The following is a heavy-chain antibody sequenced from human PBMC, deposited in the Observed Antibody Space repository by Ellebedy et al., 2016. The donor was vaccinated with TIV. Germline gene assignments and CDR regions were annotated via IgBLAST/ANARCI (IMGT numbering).Heavy chain of an antibody. CDR3: ARVGATMNWFAP. J-gene: IGHJ5*02. CDR2: IYPGDSDT. V-gene: IGHV5-51*01. D-gene: IGHD1-26*01. Sequence: GGSLRLSXKGSGYSFTSYWIGWVRQMPGKGLEWMGIIYPGDSDTRYSPSFQGQVTISADKSISTAYLQWSSLKASDTAMYYCARVGATMNWFAPWGQGTLVTVSS. CDR1: GYSFTSYW.